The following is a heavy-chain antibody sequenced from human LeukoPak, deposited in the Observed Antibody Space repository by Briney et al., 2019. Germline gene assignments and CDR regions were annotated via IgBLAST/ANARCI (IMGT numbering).Heavy chain of an antibody. CDR1: GYTFTSYY. CDR2: INPSGGST. D-gene: IGHD4/OR15-4a*01. CDR3: ARTPMTMVMKDAFDI. Sequence: ASVKVSCKASGYTFTSYYMHWVRQAPGQGLEWMGIINPSGGSTSYAQKFQGRVTMTRDMSTSTVYMELSSLRSEDTAVYYCARTPMTMVMKDAFDIWGQGTMVTVSS. V-gene: IGHV1-46*01. J-gene: IGHJ3*02.